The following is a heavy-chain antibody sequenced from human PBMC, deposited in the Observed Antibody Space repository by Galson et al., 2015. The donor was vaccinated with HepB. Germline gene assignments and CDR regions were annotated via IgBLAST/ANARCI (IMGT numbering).Heavy chain of an antibody. CDR3: AREVVGIAARIDY. J-gene: IGHJ4*02. CDR1: GDSVSSNSAA. CDR2: TYYRSKWYN. D-gene: IGHD6-6*01. Sequence: CAISGDSVSSNSAARNWIRQSPSRGLEWLGRTYYRSKWYNDYAVSVKSRITINPDTSKNQFSLQLNSVTPEDTAVYYCAREVVGIAARIDYWGQGTLVTVSS. V-gene: IGHV6-1*01.